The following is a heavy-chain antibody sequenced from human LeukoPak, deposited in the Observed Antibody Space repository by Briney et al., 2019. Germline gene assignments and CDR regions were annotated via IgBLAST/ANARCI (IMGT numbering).Heavy chain of an antibody. V-gene: IGHV3-23*01. CDR2: ISGSGGST. J-gene: IGHJ4*02. CDR3: ARDAVYSSSWQYY. CDR1: GFTFSGYA. D-gene: IGHD6-13*01. Sequence: GGSLRLSCAASGFTFSGYAMSWVRQAPGKGLEWVSAISGSGGSTYYADSVKGRFTISRDNSKNTLYLQMNSLRAEDTAVYYCARDAVYSSSWQYYWGQGTLVTVSS.